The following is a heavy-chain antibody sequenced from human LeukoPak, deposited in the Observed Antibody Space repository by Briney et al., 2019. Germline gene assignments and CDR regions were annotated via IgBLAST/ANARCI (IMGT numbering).Heavy chain of an antibody. J-gene: IGHJ5*02. V-gene: IGHV4-59*01. Sequence: SETLSLTCTVSGASISGYYWSWIRQPPGKGLEWVGYVFYGGITKYNPSLKSRVAISLDTSKSQFSLKLSSVTAADTAVYYCAREEDGYNPGWFDTWGQGTLVTVSS. D-gene: IGHD5-24*01. CDR2: VFYGGIT. CDR3: AREEDGYNPGWFDT. CDR1: GASISGYY.